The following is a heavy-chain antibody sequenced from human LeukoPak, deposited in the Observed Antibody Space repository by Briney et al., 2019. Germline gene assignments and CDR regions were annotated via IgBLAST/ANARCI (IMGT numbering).Heavy chain of an antibody. CDR3: APICSSGNCFQTRFDY. V-gene: IGHV3-21*01. CDR2: ISSSGAPI. CDR1: GFTFSSYS. J-gene: IGHJ4*02. D-gene: IGHD3-22*01. Sequence: GGSLRLSCAASGFTFSSYSMNWVRQAPGKGLEWVSFISSSGAPIYYADSVKGRFTVSRDNAKNSLYLQMNSLGVEDTAMYYCAPICSSGNCFQTRFDYWGQGTLVTVSS.